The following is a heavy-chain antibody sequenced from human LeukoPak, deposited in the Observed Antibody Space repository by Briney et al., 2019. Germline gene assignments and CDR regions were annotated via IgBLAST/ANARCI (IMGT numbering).Heavy chain of an antibody. V-gene: IGHV5-51*01. CDR3: ARRAPCGGDCYSGANWFDP. CDR1: GYSFTSYW. Sequence: GESLKISCKGSGYSFTSYWIGWVRQMPGKGLEWMRIIYPGDSDTRYSPSFQGQVTISADKSISTAYLQWSSLKASDTAMYYCARRAPCGGDCYSGANWFDPWGQGTLVTVSS. J-gene: IGHJ5*02. D-gene: IGHD2-21*02. CDR2: IYPGDSDT.